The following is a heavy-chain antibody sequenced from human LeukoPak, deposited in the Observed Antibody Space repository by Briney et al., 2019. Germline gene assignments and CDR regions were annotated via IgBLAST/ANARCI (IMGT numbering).Heavy chain of an antibody. D-gene: IGHD6-13*01. J-gene: IGHJ4*02. CDR2: IYYSGST. V-gene: IGHV4-59*01. Sequence: SETLSLTCTVSGGSISSYYWSWIRQPPGKGLEWIGYIYYSGSTNYNPSLKSRVTISADTSKNQFSLKLSSVTAADTAVYYCAREGIAAEFDYWGQGTLVTVSS. CDR3: AREGIAAEFDY. CDR1: GGSISSYY.